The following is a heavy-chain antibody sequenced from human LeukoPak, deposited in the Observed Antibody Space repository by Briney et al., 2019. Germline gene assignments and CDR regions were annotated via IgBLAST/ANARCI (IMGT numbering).Heavy chain of an antibody. D-gene: IGHD3-22*01. CDR3: AKEGYYYDSSGYHDYGMDV. Sequence: GGSLRLSCAASGFTFSSYAMSWVRQAPGKGLEWVSAISGSGGSTYYADSVKGRFTISRDNAKNSLYLQMNSLRAEDTAVYYCAKEGYYYDSSGYHDYGMDVWGQGTTVTVSS. V-gene: IGHV3-23*01. CDR2: ISGSGGST. J-gene: IGHJ6*02. CDR1: GFTFSSYA.